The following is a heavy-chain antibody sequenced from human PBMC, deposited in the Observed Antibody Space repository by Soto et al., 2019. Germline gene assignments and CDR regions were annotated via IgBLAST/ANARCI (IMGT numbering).Heavy chain of an antibody. CDR1: GFTFGDYA. V-gene: IGHV3-49*03. D-gene: IGHD3-3*01. CDR3: TRENERLRFLEWLYGMDV. Sequence: GGSLRLSCTASGFTFGDYAMSWFRQAPGKGLEWVGFIRSKAYGGTTEYAASVKGRFTISRDDSKSIAYLQMNSLKTEDTAVYYCTRENERLRFLEWLYGMDVWGQGTTVTVSS. J-gene: IGHJ6*02. CDR2: IRSKAYGGTT.